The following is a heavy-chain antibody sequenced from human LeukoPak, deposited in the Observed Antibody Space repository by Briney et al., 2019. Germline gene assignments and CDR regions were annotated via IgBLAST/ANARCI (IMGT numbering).Heavy chain of an antibody. J-gene: IGHJ4*02. CDR1: GGTIRSYY. CDR2: IYYSGST. CDR3: ARDLGGNPWYFDY. D-gene: IGHD1-14*01. V-gene: IGHV4-59*01. Sequence: SSETLSLTCTVSGGTIRSYYWSWIRQPPGKGLEWIGNIYYSGSTNVHPSLKSRVTISVDTSKNQLSLDLSSVTTADTAVYYCARDLGGNPWYFDYWGQGILVTVSP.